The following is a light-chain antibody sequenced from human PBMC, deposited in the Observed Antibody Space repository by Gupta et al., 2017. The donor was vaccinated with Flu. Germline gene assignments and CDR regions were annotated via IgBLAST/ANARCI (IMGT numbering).Light chain of an antibody. CDR3: AAWDDSLNGPHVV. J-gene: IGLJ2*01. CDR2: SNN. CDR1: SSNIGSNT. V-gene: IGLV1-44*01. Sequence: QSVLPQPPSASGTPGQRVTISCSGCSSNIGSNTVNWYQQLPGTAPKLLISSNNQRPSGVPDRFSVSKSGTSASLAISGLQSEDEADHYCAAWDDSLNGPHVVFGGGTKLTVL.